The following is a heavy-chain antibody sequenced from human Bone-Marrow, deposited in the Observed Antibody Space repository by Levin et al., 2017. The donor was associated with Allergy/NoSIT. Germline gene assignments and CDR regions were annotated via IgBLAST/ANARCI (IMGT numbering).Heavy chain of an antibody. CDR3: ARGHTTVTLPFYYYMDV. CDR1: GGTFGSYA. V-gene: IGHV1-69*13. CDR2: LIPVFGTP. Sequence: SVKVSCKASGGTFGSYAINWVRQAPGQGLEWIGGLIPVFGTPNYSQKMQGRVTITADESTTTSSMELTSLRSEDTAVYYCARGHTTVTLPFYYYMDVWGKGTTVTVSS. D-gene: IGHD4-17*01. J-gene: IGHJ6*03.